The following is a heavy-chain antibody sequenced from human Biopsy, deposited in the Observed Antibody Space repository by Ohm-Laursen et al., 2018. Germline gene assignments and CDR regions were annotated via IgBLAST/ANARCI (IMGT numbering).Heavy chain of an antibody. CDR2: IYTRGST. D-gene: IGHD6-19*01. CDR3: ARGMRSSGWPYFDS. V-gene: IGHV4-61*01. Sequence: SQTLSRTSTVSGDTVSSGSFYCNWLGQPLGQGLEFIGYIYTRGSTANYNASLDSRVTKSVDMPKNQFSLKLSSVTAADTATYYCARGMRSSGWPYFDSWGQGTLVTVSS. CDR1: GDTVSSGSFY. J-gene: IGHJ4*02.